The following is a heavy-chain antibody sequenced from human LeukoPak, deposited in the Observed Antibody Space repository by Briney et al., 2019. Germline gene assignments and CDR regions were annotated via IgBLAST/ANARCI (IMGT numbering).Heavy chain of an antibody. CDR2: ISGSGGGT. Sequence: WGSLRLSCAASGFTFSSYSMNWVRQAPGKGLEWVSAISGSGGGTYYADSVKGRFTISRDNSMNTLFLQMISLRAEDTAVYYCAKSRSSSSWYHFDYWGQGTLVTVSS. CDR3: AKSRSSSSWYHFDY. V-gene: IGHV3-23*01. J-gene: IGHJ4*02. CDR1: GFTFSSYS. D-gene: IGHD6-13*01.